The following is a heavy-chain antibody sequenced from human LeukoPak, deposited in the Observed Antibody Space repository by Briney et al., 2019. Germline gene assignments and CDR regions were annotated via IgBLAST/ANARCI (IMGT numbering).Heavy chain of an antibody. D-gene: IGHD3-3*01. Sequence: ASVKVSCTASGYTFTSYAMHWVRQAPGQRLEWMGWINAGNGNTKYSQKFQGRVTITRDTSTSTAYMELRSLRSDDTAVYYCARDPNRITIFGVARNAFDIWGQGTMVTVSS. CDR3: ARDPNRITIFGVARNAFDI. V-gene: IGHV1-3*01. J-gene: IGHJ3*02. CDR1: GYTFTSYA. CDR2: INAGNGNT.